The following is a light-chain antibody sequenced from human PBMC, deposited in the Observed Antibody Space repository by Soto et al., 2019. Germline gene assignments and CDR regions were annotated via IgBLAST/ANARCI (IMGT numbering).Light chain of an antibody. CDR3: SSYTTDSTYV. CDR2: EVS. CDR1: ISYFDSYNR. J-gene: IGLJ1*01. V-gene: IGLV2-18*02. Sequence: QSLLTHPPSVSGSPGHSFTISFTGTISYFDSYNRVSWYQRPPGTGPKLMIYEVSNRPSGVPDRFSGSKSGNTASLTISGLQAEDEAEYYCSSYTTDSTYVFGTGTKVTGL.